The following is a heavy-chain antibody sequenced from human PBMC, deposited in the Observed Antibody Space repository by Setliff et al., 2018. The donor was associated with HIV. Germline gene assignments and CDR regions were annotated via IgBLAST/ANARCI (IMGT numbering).Heavy chain of an antibody. D-gene: IGHD3-22*01. CDR3: ARTFNSGYLSYAFDI. Sequence: PSETLSLTCTVSGGSISNYYWSWIRQPPGKGLEWIGYIYTSGSTNYNPSLKSRVTISVDTSQNQLSLKLSSVTAADTAVYYCARTFNSGYLSYAFDIWGQGTMVTVSS. J-gene: IGHJ3*02. CDR2: IYTSGST. V-gene: IGHV4-59*01. CDR1: GGSISNYY.